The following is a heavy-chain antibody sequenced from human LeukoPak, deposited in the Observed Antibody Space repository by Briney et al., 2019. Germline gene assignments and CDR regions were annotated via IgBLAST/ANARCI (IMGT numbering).Heavy chain of an antibody. CDR1: GGSISSGSYY. J-gene: IGHJ4*02. D-gene: IGHD6-19*01. CDR3: ARGLSGRYYFDY. Sequence: SQTLSLTCTVSGGSISSGSYYWSWIRQPAGKGLEWIGRIYTSGSTNYNPSLKSRVTISVDTSKNQFSLKLSSVTAADTAVYSCARGLSGRYYFDYWGQGTLVTVSS. V-gene: IGHV4-61*02. CDR2: IYTSGST.